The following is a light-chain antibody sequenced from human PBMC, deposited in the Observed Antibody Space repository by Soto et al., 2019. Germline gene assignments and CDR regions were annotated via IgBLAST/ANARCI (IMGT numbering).Light chain of an antibody. J-gene: IGLJ2*01. V-gene: IGLV9-49*01. Sequence: QPVLTQPPSASASLGASVTLTCTLSSGYSNYKVDWYQQRPGKGRRFVMRVGTGGIVGYRGDSMPDRFSVLGSGLNRFLTVKNIQEEDESDYQGGADHGSGSNFVVVFGGGTKLTVL. CDR2: VGTGGIVG. CDR1: SGYSNYK. CDR3: GADHGSGSNFVVV.